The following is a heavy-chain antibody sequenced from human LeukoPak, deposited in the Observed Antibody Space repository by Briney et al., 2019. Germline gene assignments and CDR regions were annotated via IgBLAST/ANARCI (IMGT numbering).Heavy chain of an antibody. J-gene: IGHJ5*02. CDR3: ARGSSSGSDWFDP. Sequence: GGSLRLSCAASGFTFNDYGMSWVRQAPGKGLEWVSGINWNGGRTGYADSMKGRFIISRDNAKNSLYLQVNSLRAEDTAVYYCARGSSSGSDWFDPWGQGTLVTVSS. D-gene: IGHD6-6*01. CDR1: GFTFNDYG. CDR2: INWNGGRT. V-gene: IGHV3-20*04.